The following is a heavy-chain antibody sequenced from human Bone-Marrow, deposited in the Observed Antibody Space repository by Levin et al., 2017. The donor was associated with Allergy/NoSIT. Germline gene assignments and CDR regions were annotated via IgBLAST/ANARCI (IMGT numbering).Heavy chain of an antibody. J-gene: IGHJ6*02. CDR1: GFTFSSYA. V-gene: IGHV3-23*01. CDR3: ATQPDDEPYYYYGMDV. CDR2: ISGSGGST. Sequence: QLGESLKISCAASGFTFSSYAMSWVRQAPGKGLEWVSAISGSGGSTYYADSVKGRFTISRDNSKNTLYLQMNSLRAEDTAVYYCATQPDDEPYYYYGMDVWGQGTTVTVSS. D-gene: IGHD1-14*01.